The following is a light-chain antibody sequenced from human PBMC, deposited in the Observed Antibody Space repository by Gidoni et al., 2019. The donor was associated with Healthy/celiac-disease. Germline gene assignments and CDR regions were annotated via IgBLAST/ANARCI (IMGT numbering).Light chain of an antibody. Sequence: QSVLTQPPSVSGAPGPRVTISCTGRSSNIGAGYDVHWYQQLPGTAPKLPIYGNSNRPSGVPDRFSGSKSGTSASLAITGLQAEDEADYYCQSYDSSLSGSVFGGGTKLTVL. J-gene: IGLJ3*02. V-gene: IGLV1-40*01. CDR3: QSYDSSLSGSV. CDR2: GNS. CDR1: SSNIGAGYD.